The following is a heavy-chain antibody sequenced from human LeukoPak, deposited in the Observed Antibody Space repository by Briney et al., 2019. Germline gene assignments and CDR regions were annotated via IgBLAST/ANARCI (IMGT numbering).Heavy chain of an antibody. J-gene: IGHJ3*02. V-gene: IGHV4-4*02. CDR2: IYHSGST. Sequence: SETLSLTCAVSGGSISSSNWWSWVRQPPGKGLEWIGEIYHSGSTNYNPSLKSRVTISVDKSKNQFSLKLSSVTAADTAVYYCARDPPKSGPAFDIWGQGTMVTVSS. CDR3: ARDPPKSGPAFDI. CDR1: GGSISSSNW.